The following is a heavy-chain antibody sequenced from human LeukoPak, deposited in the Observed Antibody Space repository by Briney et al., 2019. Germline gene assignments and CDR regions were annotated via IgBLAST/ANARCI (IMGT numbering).Heavy chain of an antibody. J-gene: IGHJ4*02. Sequence: PGGSLRLSCVGSGFTFNSYLMHWVRQAPGKGLEWVSVIYSGGSIYYADSVKGRFTISRDISKNTVDLQLNSLRAEDTAVYYCASGKETSMAQGYWGQGTLVTVSS. V-gene: IGHV3-53*01. CDR1: GFTFNSYL. CDR3: ASGKETSMAQGY. CDR2: IYSGGSI. D-gene: IGHD5-18*01.